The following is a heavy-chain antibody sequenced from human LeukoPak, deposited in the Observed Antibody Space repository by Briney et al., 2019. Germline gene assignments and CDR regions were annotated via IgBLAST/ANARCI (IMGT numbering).Heavy chain of an antibody. Sequence: ASVKVSCKASGYTFTSYAMHWVRQAPGQRLEWMGWINAGNGNTKCSQKFQGRVTITRDTSASSAYMELSSLRSEDTAVYYCARDGAQWFAGPHDYWGQGTLVTVSS. CDR1: GYTFTSYA. CDR3: ARDGAQWFAGPHDY. J-gene: IGHJ4*02. CDR2: INAGNGNT. D-gene: IGHD3-10*01. V-gene: IGHV1-3*01.